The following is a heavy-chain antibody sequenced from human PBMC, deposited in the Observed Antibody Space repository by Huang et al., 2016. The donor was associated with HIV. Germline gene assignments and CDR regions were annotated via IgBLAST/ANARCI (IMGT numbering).Heavy chain of an antibody. J-gene: IGHJ3*01. Sequence: QIQLAQSGAEVKKPGASVKVSCKASGYTFTNYDINLVRQASGQGLGRMGWMNPKSGNVGYTKKFQGRVAILRNSSINTSYLEVTSLTSEDTAVYYCARGFGINYNHEAFDVWGQGTMVTVSS. CDR3: ARGFGINYNHEAFDV. CDR2: MNPKSGNV. CDR1: GYTFTNYD. D-gene: IGHD3-10*01. V-gene: IGHV1-8*01.